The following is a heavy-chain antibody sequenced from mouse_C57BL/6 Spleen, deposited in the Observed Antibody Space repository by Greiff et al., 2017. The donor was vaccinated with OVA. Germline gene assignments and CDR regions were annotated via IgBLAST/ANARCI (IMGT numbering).Heavy chain of an antibody. J-gene: IGHJ2*01. V-gene: IGHV5-4*01. CDR2: ISDGGSYT. CDR1: GFTFSSYA. CDR3: AREGWVFDY. Sequence: EVHLVESGGGLVKPGGSLKLSCAASGFTFSSYAMSWVRQTPEKRLEWVATISDGGSYTYYPDNVKGRFTISRDNAKNNLYLQMSHLKSEDTAMYYCAREGWVFDYWGQGTTLTVSS.